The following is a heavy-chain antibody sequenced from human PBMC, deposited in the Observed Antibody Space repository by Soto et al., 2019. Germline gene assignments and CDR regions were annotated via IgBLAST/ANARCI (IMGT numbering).Heavy chain of an antibody. CDR2: ISYDGSNK. J-gene: IGHJ6*02. Sequence: PGGSMRLSYAVSGFTFSSYAMNWVRQDTGKGLEWVAVISYDGSNKYYEDSVKGRFTIYRDNSKNTLYLQMNSLRAGDTAVYYCARDRGAARRRKGYYYGMDVWGQGTTVTVSS. D-gene: IGHD6-6*01. CDR1: GFTFSSYA. CDR3: ARDRGAARRRKGYYYGMDV. V-gene: IGHV3-30*14.